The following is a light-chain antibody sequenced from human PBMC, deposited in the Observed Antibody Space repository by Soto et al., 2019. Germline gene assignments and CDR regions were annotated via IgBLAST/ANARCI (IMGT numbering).Light chain of an antibody. CDR1: QSLFNPDGKTY. CDR2: GVS. V-gene: IGKV2D-29*01. Sequence: DIAMTQIPLSLSVTPGQPAAISCRSSQSLFNPDGKTYLHWFLQKPGQPPQLLITGVSTRFSGVAGRFIGSGSGTDFTLKISRVEAEDVGVYFCMQNRQIPYSFGQGTKLEIK. J-gene: IGKJ2*01. CDR3: MQNRQIPYS.